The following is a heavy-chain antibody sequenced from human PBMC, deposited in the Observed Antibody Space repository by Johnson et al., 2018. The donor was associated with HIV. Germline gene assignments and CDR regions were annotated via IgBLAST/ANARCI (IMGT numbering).Heavy chain of an antibody. CDR3: ARGGSDVFDI. J-gene: IGHJ3*02. CDR1: TFTFNSYS. V-gene: IGHV3-30*14. Sequence: VQLVESGGGVVQPVPSLRLSSASSTFTFNSYSMPSVHPASGQGLEWVAVISYDGSNKYYADSVKRRFTISRDNSKNTLFLQMNSLRADDTAVYYCARGGSDVFDIWGRGTMVTVSS. CDR2: ISYDGSNK. D-gene: IGHD3-16*01.